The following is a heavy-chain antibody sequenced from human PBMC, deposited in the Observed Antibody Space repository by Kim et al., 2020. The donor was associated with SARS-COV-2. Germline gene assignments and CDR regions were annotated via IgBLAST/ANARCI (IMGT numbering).Heavy chain of an antibody. D-gene: IGHD6-25*01. Sequence: AHSVRGRSTITRDNSKNTLFLQMGSLRAEYTAVYYCAKVYAAAGHFDYGGQGTLVTVSS. J-gene: IGHJ4*02. CDR3: AKVYAAAGHFDY. V-gene: IGHV3-23*01.